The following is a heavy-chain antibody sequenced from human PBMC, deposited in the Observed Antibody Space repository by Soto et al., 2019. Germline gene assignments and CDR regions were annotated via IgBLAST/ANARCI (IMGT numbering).Heavy chain of an antibody. CDR1: GYSFTSYW. J-gene: IGHJ5*02. Sequence: GESLKISCKGSGYSFTSYWIGWVRQMPGKGLEWMGIIYPGDSDTRYSPSFQGQVTISADKSISTAYLQWSSLKASDTAMYYCARGRGNWNYVEERWFDPWGQGTLVTVSS. CDR2: IYPGDSDT. V-gene: IGHV5-51*01. D-gene: IGHD1-7*01. CDR3: ARGRGNWNYVEERWFDP.